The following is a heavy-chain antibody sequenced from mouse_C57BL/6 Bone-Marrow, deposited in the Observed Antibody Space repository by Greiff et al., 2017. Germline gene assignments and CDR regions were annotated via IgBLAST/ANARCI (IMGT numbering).Heavy chain of an antibody. CDR1: GFTFSNYW. J-gene: IGHJ2*01. V-gene: IGHV6-3*01. CDR2: IRLKSDNYAT. Sequence: EVMLVESGGGLVQPGGSMKLSCVASGFTFSNYWMNWVRQSPEKGLEWVAQIRLKSDNYATHYAESVQGRFTISRDDSKSSVYLQMNNLRAEDTGIYYCTVLRSSLGDYWGQGTTLTVSS. CDR3: TVLRSSLGDY. D-gene: IGHD1-1*01.